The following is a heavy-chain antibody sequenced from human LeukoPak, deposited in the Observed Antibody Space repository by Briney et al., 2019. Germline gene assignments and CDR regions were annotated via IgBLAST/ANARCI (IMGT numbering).Heavy chain of an antibody. CDR2: IWYDGSNK. J-gene: IGHJ4*02. D-gene: IGHD3-10*01. Sequence: GGSLRLSCAASGFTFSSYGMHWVRQAPGKGLEWVAVIWYDGSNKYYADSVKGRFTISRDNSKNTLYLQMNSLRAEDTAVYYCAKYGSGSYIDYWGQGTLVTVSS. CDR1: GFTFSSYG. V-gene: IGHV3-33*06. CDR3: AKYGSGSYIDY.